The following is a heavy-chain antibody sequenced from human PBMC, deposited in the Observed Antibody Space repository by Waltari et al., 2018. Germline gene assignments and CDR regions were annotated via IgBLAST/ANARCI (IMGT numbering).Heavy chain of an antibody. J-gene: IGHJ5*02. CDR3: ARDTRQLLLGWFDP. V-gene: IGHV4-38-2*02. CDR1: GYSISSNYY. Sequence: QVQLQESGPGLVKPSETLSLTCAVSGYSISSNYYWGWIRQPPGQGLEWIGSLSHRGSTYYNPSLKSRVTISLDTSMNQFSLKINSVTAADTAVYYCARDTRQLLLGWFDPWGQGTLVTVSS. CDR2: LSHRGST. D-gene: IGHD2-2*01.